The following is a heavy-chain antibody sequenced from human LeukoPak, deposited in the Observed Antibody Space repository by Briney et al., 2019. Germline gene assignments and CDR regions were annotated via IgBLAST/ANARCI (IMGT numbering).Heavy chain of an antibody. J-gene: IGHJ4*02. CDR3: AREASGYDFEY. Sequence: RRSLRLSCAASGFTFSSHGMHWGREAPGKGLEWVAVIANDGSIIYYADSVKGRFTISRDNSKNTLFLQLNSLRGEDTAVYYCAREASGYDFEYWGQGTLVTVSS. CDR1: GFTFSSHG. D-gene: IGHD5-12*01. CDR2: IANDGSII. V-gene: IGHV3-30*03.